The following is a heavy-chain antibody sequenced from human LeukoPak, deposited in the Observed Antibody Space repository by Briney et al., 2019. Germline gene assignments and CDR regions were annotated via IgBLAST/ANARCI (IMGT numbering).Heavy chain of an antibody. V-gene: IGHV3-21*01. D-gene: IGHD6-13*01. CDR1: GFTFSSYS. Sequence: GGSLRLSCAASGFTFSSYSMNWVRQAPGKGLEWVSSISSSSSYIYYADSLKGRFTMSRDNAKNLLYLQMNSLRAEDTAVYYCARVLEAASFDYWGRGTPVTVSS. CDR3: ARVLEAASFDY. J-gene: IGHJ4*02. CDR2: ISSSSSYI.